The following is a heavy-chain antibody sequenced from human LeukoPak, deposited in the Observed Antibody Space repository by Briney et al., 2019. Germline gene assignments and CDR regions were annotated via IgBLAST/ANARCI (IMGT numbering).Heavy chain of an antibody. J-gene: IGHJ3*01. Sequence: ASVKVSCKASGYTFADYSIHWVRQAPGQGLECMGWIIPDTGVAKYAQTFQGRVTMTRDTSITTTFMELSSLRSDDTAVYYCARAVEASALDVWAQGTMVTVSS. CDR1: GYTFADYS. CDR2: IIPDTGVA. V-gene: IGHV1-2*02. CDR3: ARAVEASALDV.